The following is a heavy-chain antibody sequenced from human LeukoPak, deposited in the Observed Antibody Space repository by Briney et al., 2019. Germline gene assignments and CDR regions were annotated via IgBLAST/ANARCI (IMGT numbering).Heavy chain of an antibody. J-gene: IGHJ4*02. CDR3: ALAKARGWYVY. CDR2: INHSGGST. V-gene: IGHV1-46*01. Sequence: ASVKVSCKASGYTFTSSYMHWVRQAPGQGLEWMRIINHSGGSTSYAQKFQGRVTMTRDTSTSTVYMELSSLRSEDTAVYSCALAKARGWYVYWGQGTLVTVSS. D-gene: IGHD6-19*01. CDR1: GYTFTSSY.